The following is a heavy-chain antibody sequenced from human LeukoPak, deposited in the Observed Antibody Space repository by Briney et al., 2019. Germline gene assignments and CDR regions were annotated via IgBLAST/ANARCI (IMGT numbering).Heavy chain of an antibody. CDR1: GFTFSSYS. CDR3: ARGPGGGDAFDI. J-gene: IGHJ3*02. Sequence: SGGSLRLSCAASGFTFSSYSMNWVRQAPGKGLEWVSSISSSSSYIYYADSVKGRFTISRDNAKNSLYLQMNSLRADDTAVYYCARGPGGGDAFDIWGRGTMVTVSS. D-gene: IGHD3-16*01. V-gene: IGHV3-21*01. CDR2: ISSSSSYI.